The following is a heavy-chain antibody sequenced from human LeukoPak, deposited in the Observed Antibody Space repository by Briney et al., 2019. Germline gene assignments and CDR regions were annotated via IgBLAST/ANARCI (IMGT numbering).Heavy chain of an antibody. CDR2: INPNSGGT. Sequence: ASVKVSCKASGYTFTGYYMHWVRQAPGQGLEWMGWINPNSGGTNYAQKFQGWVTMTRDTSISTAYMELSRLRSDDTAVYYCARPMTANYYDSSAPPHGMDVWGQGTTVTVSS. CDR1: GYTFTGYY. V-gene: IGHV1-2*04. CDR3: ARPMTANYYDSSAPPHGMDV. J-gene: IGHJ6*02. D-gene: IGHD3-22*01.